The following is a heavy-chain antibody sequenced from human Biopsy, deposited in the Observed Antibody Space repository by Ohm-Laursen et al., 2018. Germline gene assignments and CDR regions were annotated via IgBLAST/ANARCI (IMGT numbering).Heavy chain of an antibody. J-gene: IGHJ4*02. Sequence: GTLSLTCSVSGDSINSSYWSWIRQPPGKGLEWIGFISNSGNTNYNPSLKSRVTISVDTSKNQFSLRLIYVTAADTAVYYCARMPHFDYWGQGILVTVSS. CDR2: ISNSGNT. CDR3: ARMPHFDY. CDR1: GDSINSSY. V-gene: IGHV4-59*01. D-gene: IGHD2-2*01.